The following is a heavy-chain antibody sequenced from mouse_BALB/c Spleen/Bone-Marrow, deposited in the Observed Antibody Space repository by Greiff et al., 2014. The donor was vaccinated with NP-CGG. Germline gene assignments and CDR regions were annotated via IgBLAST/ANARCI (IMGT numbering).Heavy chain of an antibody. D-gene: IGHD1-2*01. CDR2: ISDGGSYT. J-gene: IGHJ3*01. V-gene: IGHV5-4*02. Sequence: EVQLQQSGGGLVKPGGSLKLSCAASGFTFSDYYMYWVRQTPEKRLEWVATISDGGSYTYYPDSVKGRFTISRDNAKNNLYLQMSSLKSEDTAMYYCARDLITTVTSFAYWGQGTLVIGSA. CDR3: ARDLITTVTSFAY. CDR1: GFTFSDYY.